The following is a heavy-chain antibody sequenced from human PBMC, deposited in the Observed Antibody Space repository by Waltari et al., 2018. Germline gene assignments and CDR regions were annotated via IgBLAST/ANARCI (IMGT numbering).Heavy chain of an antibody. CDR3: AKENIAVAGTDFQH. J-gene: IGHJ1*01. V-gene: IGHV3-23*01. CDR2: IRGRGGRT. Sequence: EVQLLESGGGLVQPGGSLRLSCAASGFTFSSYAMSWVRQAPGKGLGVGSAIRGRGGRTYYADSVKGRFTISRDNSKNTLYLQMNSLRAEDTAVYYCAKENIAVAGTDFQHWGQGTLVTVSS. CDR1: GFTFSSYA. D-gene: IGHD6-19*01.